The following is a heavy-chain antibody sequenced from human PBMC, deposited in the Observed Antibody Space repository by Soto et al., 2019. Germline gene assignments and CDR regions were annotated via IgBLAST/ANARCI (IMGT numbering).Heavy chain of an antibody. J-gene: IGHJ2*01. CDR2: INDRGSI. CDR3: ARESNDILTGPPGVWYFDL. D-gene: IGHD3-9*01. CDR1: GGSFSGYY. Sequence: QVQLQQWGAGPLRPLETLSLTCGVSGGSFSGYYWAWIRQSPGKGLEWIGEINDRGSINYNPSLKSRVSISVDTSKNHYSLKLRSVTAADTAVYYGARESNDILTGPPGVWYFDLWGRGTLVTVSS. V-gene: IGHV4-34*01.